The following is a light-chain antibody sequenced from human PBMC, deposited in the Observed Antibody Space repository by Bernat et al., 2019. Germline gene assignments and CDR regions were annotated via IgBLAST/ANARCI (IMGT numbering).Light chain of an antibody. CDR1: SSDVGGYNY. J-gene: IGLJ3*02. V-gene: IGLV2-8*01. CDR2: AVS. Sequence: QSALTQPPSAAGSPGQPATISCTGTSSDVGGYNYVSWYQQHSGKAPKLMIFAVSQRPSGVPDRFSGSKSGNTASLTVSGLQAEDEADYCCSASAGDNKVVIGGGTRLSVL. CDR3: SASAGDNKVV.